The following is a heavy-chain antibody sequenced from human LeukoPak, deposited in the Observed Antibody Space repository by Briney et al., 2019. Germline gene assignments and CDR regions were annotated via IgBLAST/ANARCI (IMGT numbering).Heavy chain of an antibody. V-gene: IGHV3-53*01. CDR1: EPTVRSNY. CDR3: ARDRYDDSGYYEY. D-gene: IGHD3-22*01. CDR2: IYTDGRT. J-gene: IGHJ4*02. Sequence: GGSLRLSCATSEPTVRSNYMTWVRQAPGKGLDWVSFIYTDGRTYYADSVKGRFTISRDNSKNTLYLHMNGLRAEDTALYYCARDRYDDSGYYEYWGQGTLVTVSS.